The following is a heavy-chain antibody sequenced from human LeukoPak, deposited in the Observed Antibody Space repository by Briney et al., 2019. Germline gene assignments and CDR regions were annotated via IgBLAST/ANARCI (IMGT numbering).Heavy chain of an antibody. J-gene: IGHJ2*01. CDR3: ASPLGYCGGGTCSTDWYFNL. D-gene: IGHD2-15*01. Sequence: GGSLRLSCVVSGFTVSSNYMSWVRQAPGKGLEWVSVIYSGGSTYYADSVQGRVIISRDNSKNTLYLQMSGLRAEDTAVYYCASPLGYCGGGTCSTDWYFNLWGRGTLVTVSS. CDR2: IYSGGST. CDR1: GFTVSSNY. V-gene: IGHV3-66*01.